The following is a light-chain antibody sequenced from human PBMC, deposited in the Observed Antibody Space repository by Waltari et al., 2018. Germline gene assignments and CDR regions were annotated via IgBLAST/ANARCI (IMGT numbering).Light chain of an antibody. CDR2: DVS. CDR1: SSDVGGYNY. V-gene: IGLV2-14*01. J-gene: IGLJ3*02. CDR3: SSYTSSSTWV. Sequence: QSALTQPASVSGSPGQSITISCTGTSSDVGGYNYSSLYQQHPGKAPKIMIYDVSKRPSGVSNRFSGSKSGKTASLTICGLQAEDEADYYCSSYTSSSTWVFGGGTKLTVL.